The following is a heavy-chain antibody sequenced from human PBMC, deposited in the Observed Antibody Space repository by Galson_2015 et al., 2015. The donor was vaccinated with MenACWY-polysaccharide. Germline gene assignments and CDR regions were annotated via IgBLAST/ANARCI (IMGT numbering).Heavy chain of an antibody. D-gene: IGHD3-10*01. CDR1: GGSITRTSHY. CDR3: ARDGHYYGSGSYGWFDP. CDR2: IYDTGRT. V-gene: IGHV4-39*07. J-gene: IGHJ5*02. Sequence: LSLTCSVSGGSITRTSHYRGWIRQSPGKGLEWIASIYDTGRTFYNPSFEGRVTISIDTSKNHFSLNLTSVTAADTAMYFCARDGHYYGSGSYGWFDPWGQGTLVVVSS.